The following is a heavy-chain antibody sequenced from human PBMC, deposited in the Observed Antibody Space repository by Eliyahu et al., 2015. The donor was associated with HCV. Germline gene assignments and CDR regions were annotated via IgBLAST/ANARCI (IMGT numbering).Heavy chain of an antibody. D-gene: IGHD3-10*01. V-gene: IGHV3-53*01. CDR3: ARALGITMVRGTPDYDYGMDV. Sequence: EVXLVESGGGLIQPGGSLRLSCXASGFTVSSNXXSWVRQAPGKGXEWVSVIYSGGSTYYADSVKGRFTISRDNXKNTLYLQMNSLRAEDTAVYYCARALGITMVRGTPDYDYGMDVWGQGTTVTVSS. CDR2: IYSGGST. J-gene: IGHJ6*02. CDR1: GFTVSSNX.